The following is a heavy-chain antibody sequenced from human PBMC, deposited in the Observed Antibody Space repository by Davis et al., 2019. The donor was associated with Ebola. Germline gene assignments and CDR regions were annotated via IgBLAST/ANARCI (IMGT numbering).Heavy chain of an antibody. CDR1: GFTFTTYS. CDR3: ARSPGIARYNWFDP. V-gene: IGHV3-21*01. CDR2: ISSDSDYI. D-gene: IGHD6-13*01. Sequence: PGGSLRLSCVAFGFTFTTYSMSWVRQAPGKALEWVSSISSDSDYIYYADSAKGRFTISRDNAKNSLFLQMDSLRAEDTAVYYCARSPGIARYNWFDPWGQGTLVTVSS. J-gene: IGHJ5*02.